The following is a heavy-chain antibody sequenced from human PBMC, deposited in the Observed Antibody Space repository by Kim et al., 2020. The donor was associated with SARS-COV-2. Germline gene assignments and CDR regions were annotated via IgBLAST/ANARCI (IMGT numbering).Heavy chain of an antibody. D-gene: IGHD6-13*01. CDR1: GFTFGDYA. J-gene: IGHJ4*02. CDR3: TRDCAYSSSCS. CDR2: IRSKAYGGTT. Sequence: GGSLRLSCTASGFTFGDYAMSWFRQAPGKGLEWVGFIRSKAYGGTTEYAASVKGRFTISRDDSKSIAYLQMNSLKTEDTAVYYCTRDCAYSSSCSWGQGTLVTVSS. V-gene: IGHV3-49*03.